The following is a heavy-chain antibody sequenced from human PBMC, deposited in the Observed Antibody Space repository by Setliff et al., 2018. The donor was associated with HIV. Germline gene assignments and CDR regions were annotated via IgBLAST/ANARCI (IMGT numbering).Heavy chain of an antibody. D-gene: IGHD4-17*01. CDR1: GGSFSNYY. J-gene: IGHJ4*02. CDR3: AAFLVSPVTTQDY. CDR2: LSPSGTT. V-gene: IGHV4-34*01. Sequence: PSETLSLTCTVYGGSFSNYYTNWIRQPPGKGLEWIGELSPSGTTRPNPSLQSRVIISLDTSKNQFSLKLTSVTAADTAMYYCAAFLVSPVTTQDYWGQGTLVTVSS.